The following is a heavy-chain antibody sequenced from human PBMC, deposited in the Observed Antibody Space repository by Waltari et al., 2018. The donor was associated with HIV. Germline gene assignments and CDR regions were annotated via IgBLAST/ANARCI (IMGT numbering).Heavy chain of an antibody. CDR2: FYYSGST. V-gene: IGHV4-39*01. J-gene: IGHJ1*01. CDR1: GASISSPNYY. D-gene: IGHD3-22*01. CDR3: SMYYYDSSDYPEYFQY. Sequence: QLQESGPGLVKPSETLSLTCTVSGASISSPNYYWGWIRKPPGKGLEWIGSFYYSGSTSYNPSLKSRVTISVNTSKNQFSLKLTSVPAADTAVYYCSMYYYDSSDYPEYFQYWGQGTLITVSS.